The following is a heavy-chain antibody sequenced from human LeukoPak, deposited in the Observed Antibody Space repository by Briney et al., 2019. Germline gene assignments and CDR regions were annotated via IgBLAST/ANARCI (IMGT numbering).Heavy chain of an antibody. CDR3: ARGRRLER. CDR2: INHSGST. D-gene: IGHD1-1*01. J-gene: IGHJ4*02. CDR1: GGSFSGYY. Sequence: TSETLSLTCAVYGGSFSGYYWSWIRQPPGKGLEWIGEINHSGSTNYNPSLKSRVTISVDTSKNQFSLKLSSVTAADTAVYYCARGRRLERWGQGTLVTVSS. V-gene: IGHV4-34*01.